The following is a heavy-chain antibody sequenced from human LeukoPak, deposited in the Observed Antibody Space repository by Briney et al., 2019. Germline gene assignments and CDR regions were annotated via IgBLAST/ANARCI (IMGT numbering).Heavy chain of an antibody. J-gene: IGHJ5*02. CDR3: AIDILTGYQSKNWFDP. Sequence: ASVKVSCKASGYTFTSYYMHWVRQAPGQGLEWMGIINPSGGSTSYAQKFQGRVTMTRDTSTSTVYMELSSLRPEDTAVYYCAIDILTGYQSKNWFDPWGQGTLVTVSS. CDR1: GYTFTSYY. CDR2: INPSGGST. D-gene: IGHD3-9*01. V-gene: IGHV1-46*01.